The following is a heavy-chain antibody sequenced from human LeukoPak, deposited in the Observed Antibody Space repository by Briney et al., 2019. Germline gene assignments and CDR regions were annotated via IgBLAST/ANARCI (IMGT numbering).Heavy chain of an antibody. J-gene: IGHJ5*02. CDR3: AREVAVAGNNWFDP. CDR1: GGSLSSSY. D-gene: IGHD6-19*01. V-gene: IGHV4-59*01. CDR2: IYYSGSP. Sequence: PSETLSLTCTVSGGSLSSSYWSWIRQPPGRGLEWIGYIYYSGSPNYNPSLKSRVTMSADPSQNQFSLKVSSVTAADTAVYFCAREVAVAGNNWFDPWGQGILVTVSS.